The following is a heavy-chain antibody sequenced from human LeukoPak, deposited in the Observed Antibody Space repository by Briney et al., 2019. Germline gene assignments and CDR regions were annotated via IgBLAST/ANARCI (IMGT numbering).Heavy chain of an antibody. CDR2: INHSVST. CDR3: ARDTRRNWNYVVSYYYYGMDV. V-gene: IGHV4-34*01. Sequence: PSETLSLTCAVYGGSFSGYYWSWIRQPPGKGLEWIGDINHSVSTNYNPSLKSRVTISVDTSKNQFSLKLSSVTAADTAVYYCARDTRRNWNYVVSYYYYGMDVWGQGTTVTVSS. D-gene: IGHD1-7*01. CDR1: GGSFSGYY. J-gene: IGHJ6*02.